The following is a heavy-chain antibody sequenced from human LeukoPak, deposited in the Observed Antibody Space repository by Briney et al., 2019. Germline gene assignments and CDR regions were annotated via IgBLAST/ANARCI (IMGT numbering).Heavy chain of an antibody. CDR1: GFTFSTYA. Sequence: GGSLRLSCAASGFTFSTYAMHWVRQAPGKGLEWVAVISYDGSNTYSADSVKGRFTISRDNSKNTLYQQMNSLRVEDTAVYYCAREGYCGGDCYDAFDIWGQGTMVTVSP. J-gene: IGHJ3*02. V-gene: IGHV3-30-3*01. CDR2: ISYDGSNT. CDR3: AREGYCGGDCYDAFDI. D-gene: IGHD2-21*02.